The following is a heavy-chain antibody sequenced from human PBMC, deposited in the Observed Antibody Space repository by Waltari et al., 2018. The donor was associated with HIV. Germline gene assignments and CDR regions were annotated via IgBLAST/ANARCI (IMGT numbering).Heavy chain of an antibody. D-gene: IGHD6-19*01. J-gene: IGHJ4*02. Sequence: QVQLQESGPGLVKPSETLSLICTVSGGSISHYYWGWIRQPPGKGLEWIGYIAYTGSTDDNPYLKSRVTIAVDTSKNQFSLKLTSVTAADTAQYYCARYSSAWTGFDYWGQGTLVTVSS. V-gene: IGHV4-59*01. CDR1: GGSISHYY. CDR2: IAYTGST. CDR3: ARYSSAWTGFDY.